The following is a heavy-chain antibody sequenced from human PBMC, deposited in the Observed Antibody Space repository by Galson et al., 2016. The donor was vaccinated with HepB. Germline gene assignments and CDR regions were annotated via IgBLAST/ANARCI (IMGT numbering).Heavy chain of an antibody. V-gene: IGHV3-23*01. CDR1: GFTFSSYA. J-gene: IGHJ4*02. CDR3: AQSTLKSPYTSSWYYFHY. D-gene: IGHD2-2*02. Sequence: SLRLSCAASGFTFSSYAMNWVRQAPGKGLEWVSSISGNGGRIYYADSVKGRFTISRDNSEDTLYLQMSSLRAEDAAVYYCAQSTLKSPYTSSWYYFHYWGRGTLVTVSS. CDR2: ISGNGGRI.